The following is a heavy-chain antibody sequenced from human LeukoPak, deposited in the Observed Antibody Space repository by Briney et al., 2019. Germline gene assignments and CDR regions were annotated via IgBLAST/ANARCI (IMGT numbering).Heavy chain of an antibody. V-gene: IGHV3-72*01. CDR2: TRNKVNSYTT. Sequence: GGSLRLSCATSGFTFSDHSMDWVRQAPGKGLEWVGRTRNKVNSYTTEYAASVKGRFTISRDDSKSSLYLQMNSLKTEDTAVYYCARAAYSSGFYYYYMDVWGKGTTVTVS. CDR1: GFTFSDHS. D-gene: IGHD6-25*01. CDR3: ARAAYSSGFYYYYMDV. J-gene: IGHJ6*03.